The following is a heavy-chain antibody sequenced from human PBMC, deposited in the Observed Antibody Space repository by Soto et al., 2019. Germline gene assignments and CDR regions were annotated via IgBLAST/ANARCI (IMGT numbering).Heavy chain of an antibody. CDR1: GGTFNNYP. CDR2: SIPIFGTA. V-gene: IGHV1-69*01. J-gene: IGHJ6*02. CDR3: ARGRGYSGDDHYYYFDMDV. D-gene: IGHD5-12*01. Sequence: QVQLVQSGAEVKKPASSVKVSCTASGGTFNNYPITWVRQAPGEGLEWMGGSIPIFGTANYAQNFQGRVTISVDESTSTAYMELSSLRSEDKAVYYCARGRGYSGDDHYYYFDMDVWGQGTTVTVAS.